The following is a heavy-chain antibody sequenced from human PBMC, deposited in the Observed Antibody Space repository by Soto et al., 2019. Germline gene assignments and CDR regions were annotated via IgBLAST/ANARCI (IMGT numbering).Heavy chain of an antibody. CDR1: GFTFSSYS. CDR3: ARDSYCSGGSCYWGYYYYGMDV. D-gene: IGHD2-15*01. V-gene: IGHV3-21*01. CDR2: ISSSSSYI. J-gene: IGHJ6*02. Sequence: GGSLRLSCAASGFTFSSYSMNWVRQAPGKGLEWVSSISSSSSYIYYADSVKGRFTISRDNAKNSLYLQMNSLRAEDTAVYYCARDSYCSGGSCYWGYYYYGMDVWGQGTTVTVSS.